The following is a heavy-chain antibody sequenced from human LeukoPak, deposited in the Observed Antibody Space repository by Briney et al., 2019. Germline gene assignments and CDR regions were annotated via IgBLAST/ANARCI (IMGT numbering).Heavy chain of an antibody. J-gene: IGHJ6*02. CDR3: ARVGDYYGSGSYYTPRDYYYGMDV. D-gene: IGHD3-10*01. Sequence: SETLSLTCAVYGGSFSGYYWSWIRQPPGKGLEWIGEINHSVSTNYNPSLKSRVTISVDTSKNQFSLKLSSVTAADTAVYYCARVGDYYGSGSYYTPRDYYYGMDVWGQGTTVTVSS. CDR2: INHSVST. V-gene: IGHV4-34*01. CDR1: GGSFSGYY.